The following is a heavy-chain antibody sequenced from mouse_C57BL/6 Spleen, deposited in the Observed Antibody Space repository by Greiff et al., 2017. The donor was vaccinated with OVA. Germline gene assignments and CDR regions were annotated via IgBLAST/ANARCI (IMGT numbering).Heavy chain of an antibody. V-gene: IGHV5-12*01. Sequence: EVKLEESGGGLVQPGGSLKLSCAASGFTFSDYYMYWVRQTPEKRLEWVAYISNGGGSSSYPDTVKGRFTISRDNAKNTLYLQMSRLKSEDTAMYYCARRFSNWDVGFDVWGTGTTVTVSS. CDR2: ISNGGGSS. J-gene: IGHJ1*03. D-gene: IGHD4-1*01. CDR1: GFTFSDYY. CDR3: ARRFSNWDVGFDV.